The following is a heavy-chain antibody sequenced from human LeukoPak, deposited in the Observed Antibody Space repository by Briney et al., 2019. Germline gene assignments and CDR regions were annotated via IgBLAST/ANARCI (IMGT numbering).Heavy chain of an antibody. V-gene: IGHV1-69*13. D-gene: IGHD3-22*01. CDR2: IIPIFGTA. Sequence: ASVKVSCKASGGTFSSYAISWVRQAPGQGLEWMGGIIPIFGTANYAQKFQGRVTITADESTSTAYMELSSLRAEDTAVYYCAKDPEYYYDSSGPVDYWGQGTLVTVSS. J-gene: IGHJ4*02. CDR3: AKDPEYYYDSSGPVDY. CDR1: GGTFSSYA.